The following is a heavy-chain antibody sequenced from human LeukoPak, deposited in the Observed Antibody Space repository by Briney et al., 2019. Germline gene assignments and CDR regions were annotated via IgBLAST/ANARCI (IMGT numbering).Heavy chain of an antibody. Sequence: GRSLRLSCAASGFTFSSYGMHWVRQAPGKGLEWVSVIWYDGSNKYYADSVKGRFTISRDNSKNTLYLQMNSLRAEDTAVYYCAKDMYISSRGSFGYFDYWGPGTLVTVSS. J-gene: IGHJ4*02. CDR3: AKDMYISSRGSFGYFDY. V-gene: IGHV3-33*06. CDR2: IWYDGSNK. D-gene: IGHD6-6*01. CDR1: GFTFSSYG.